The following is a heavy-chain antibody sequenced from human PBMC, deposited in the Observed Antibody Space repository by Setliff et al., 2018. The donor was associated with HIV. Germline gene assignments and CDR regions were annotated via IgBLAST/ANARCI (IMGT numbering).Heavy chain of an antibody. Sequence: AASVKVSCKTFGYRFTDFYVNWVRQAPGQGLEWMGWTNPKSGATKNAQEFQGRVTMTRDTSISTVYMELSSLRSDDTALYFCARRAEDLAINPPSFDYYFDYWGQGTPVTVSS. CDR3: ARRAEDLAINPPSFDYYFDY. J-gene: IGHJ4*02. D-gene: IGHD3-9*01. V-gene: IGHV1-2*02. CDR2: TNPKSGAT. CDR1: GYRFTDFY.